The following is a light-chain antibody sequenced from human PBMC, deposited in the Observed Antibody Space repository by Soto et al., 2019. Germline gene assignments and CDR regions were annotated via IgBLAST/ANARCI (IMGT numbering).Light chain of an antibody. CDR2: EVS. CDR1: SSDVGGYNY. Sequence: QSALTQPPSASGSPGQSVTISCTGTSSDVGGYNYVSWYQQHPGKAPKLMIYEVSKRPSGVPDRFSGSKSGNTASLTVSGLQAEEDADYYCSSYAGRNNLVFGGGTKLTVL. V-gene: IGLV2-8*01. CDR3: SSYAGRNNLV. J-gene: IGLJ2*01.